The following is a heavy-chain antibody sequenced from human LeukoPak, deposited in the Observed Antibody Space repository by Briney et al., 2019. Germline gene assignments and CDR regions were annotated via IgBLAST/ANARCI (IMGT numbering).Heavy chain of an antibody. J-gene: IGHJ3*02. CDR3: ARTRLVVVPAAKEVDAFDI. Sequence: SETLSLTCTVSGGSISSYYWSWIRQPPGKGLEWIGYIYYSGSTNYNPSLKSRVTISVDTSKNQFSLKLSSVTAADTAVYYCARTRLVVVPAAKEVDAFDIWGQGTMVTVSS. D-gene: IGHD2-2*01. V-gene: IGHV4-59*08. CDR2: IYYSGST. CDR1: GGSISSYY.